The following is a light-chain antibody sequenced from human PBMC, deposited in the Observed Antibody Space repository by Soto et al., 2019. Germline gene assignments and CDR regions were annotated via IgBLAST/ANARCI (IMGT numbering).Light chain of an antibody. V-gene: IGKV1-9*01. J-gene: IGKJ4*01. CDR2: AAS. CDR1: QGISSY. CDR3: QQLNIYPAT. Sequence: IQLTQSPSSLSASVGDRVTITCRASQGISSYLAWYQQKPGKAPKLLIYAASTLQSGVPSRFSGSGSGTAFTLPIRRLQPENFAICYCQQLNIYPATFGGGTKVEIK.